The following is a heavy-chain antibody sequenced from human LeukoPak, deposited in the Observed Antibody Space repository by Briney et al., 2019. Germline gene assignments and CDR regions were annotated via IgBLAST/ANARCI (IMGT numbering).Heavy chain of an antibody. Sequence: PSETLSLTCTVSGGSISSSSYYWGWIRQPPGKGLEWIGYIYYSGSTSYNPSLKSRVTISVDTSKNQFSLKLSSVTAADTAVYYCARSQRRIAVAGTGHFDPWGQGTLVTVSS. V-gene: IGHV4-39*07. CDR2: IYYSGST. CDR1: GGSISSSSYY. D-gene: IGHD6-19*01. J-gene: IGHJ5*02. CDR3: ARSQRRIAVAGTGHFDP.